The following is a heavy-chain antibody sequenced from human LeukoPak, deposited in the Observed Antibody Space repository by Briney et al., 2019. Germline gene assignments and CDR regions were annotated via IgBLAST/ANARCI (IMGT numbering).Heavy chain of an antibody. D-gene: IGHD2-15*01. Sequence: PSETLSLTCTVSGGSISSYYSSWIRQPAGKGLEWIGRIYTSGSTNYNPSLKSRVTMSVDTSKNQFSLKLSSVTAADTAVYYCAREGIVVVVAASPRGDFDYWGQGTLVTVSS. CDR3: AREGIVVVVAASPRGDFDY. J-gene: IGHJ4*02. CDR1: GGSISSYY. V-gene: IGHV4-4*07. CDR2: IYTSGST.